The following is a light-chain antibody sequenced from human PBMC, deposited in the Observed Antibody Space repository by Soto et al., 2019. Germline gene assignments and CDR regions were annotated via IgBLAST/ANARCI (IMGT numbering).Light chain of an antibody. CDR3: QQTYSSPPS. V-gene: IGKV1-39*01. Sequence: DIQLTQSPSSLSAFVGDKVTITCRASQKMSVSLNWYQQKAGRPPKLLIYSVKNLQTGVPSRFSGASSGTDFNLTISALQPEDIATYHCQQTYSSPPSFGQGTRVEI. J-gene: IGKJ1*01. CDR1: QKMSVS. CDR2: SVK.